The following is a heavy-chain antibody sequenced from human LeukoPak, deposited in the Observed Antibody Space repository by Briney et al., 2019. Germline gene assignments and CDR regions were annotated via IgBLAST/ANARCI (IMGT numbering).Heavy chain of an antibody. CDR2: ISSSGSST. D-gene: IGHD1-26*01. CDR1: GFTVSSNY. Sequence: GGSLRLSCAASGFTVSSNYMSWVRQAPGKGLEWVSGISSSGSSTFFADHVKGRFTISRDNAKNSLYLQINTLQAEDTAVYYCARRSPGSSSLFFYYMDVWGKGTTVTVS. CDR3: ARRSPGSSSLFFYYMDV. V-gene: IGHV3-53*01. J-gene: IGHJ6*03.